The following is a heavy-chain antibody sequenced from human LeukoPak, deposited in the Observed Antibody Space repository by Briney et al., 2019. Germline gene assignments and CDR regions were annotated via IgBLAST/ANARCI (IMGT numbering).Heavy chain of an antibody. J-gene: IGHJ6*03. Sequence: SETLSLTCAVYGGSFSGYYWSWIRQPPGKGLEWIGEINHSGSTNYNPSLKSRVTISVDTSKNQFSLKLSSVAAADTAVYYCARGRKGYYYYYYMDVWGKGTTVTVSS. CDR3: ARGRKGYYYYYYMDV. CDR1: GGSFSGYY. CDR2: INHSGST. V-gene: IGHV4-34*01.